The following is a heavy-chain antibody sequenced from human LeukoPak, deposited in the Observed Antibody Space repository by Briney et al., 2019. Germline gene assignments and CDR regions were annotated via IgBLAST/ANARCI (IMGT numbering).Heavy chain of an antibody. CDR2: IYYSGIT. Sequence: SETLSLTCSVSGGSISNYYWSWIRQPPGRRLEGIGYIYYSGITNYNPSLKSRVTISVDTSKNQFSLKLTSVTAADTAVYYCASSLGFDPWGQGTLVTVSS. V-gene: IGHV4-59*12. CDR1: GGSISNYY. CDR3: ASSLGFDP. J-gene: IGHJ5*02.